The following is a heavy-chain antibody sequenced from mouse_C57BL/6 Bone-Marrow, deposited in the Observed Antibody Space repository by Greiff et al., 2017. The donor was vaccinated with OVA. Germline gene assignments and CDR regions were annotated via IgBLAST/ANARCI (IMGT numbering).Heavy chain of an antibody. CDR2: LPPNSGST. Sequence: QVQLQQPGAELVKPGASVKLSCKASGYTFTSYWMHWVKQRPGQGLEWIGMLPPNSGSTNYNEKFKSKATLTVDKSSSTAYMQLSSLTSEDSAVYYCAREGDGYYVDYYAMDYWGQGTSVTVSS. D-gene: IGHD2-3*01. CDR3: AREGDGYYVDYYAMDY. CDR1: GYTFTSYW. V-gene: IGHV1-64*01. J-gene: IGHJ4*01.